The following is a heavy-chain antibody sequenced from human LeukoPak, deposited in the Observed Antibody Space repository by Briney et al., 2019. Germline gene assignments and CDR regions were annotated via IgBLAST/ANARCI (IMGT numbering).Heavy chain of an antibody. CDR3: GKVRNSGYRASLVSSGYYLDY. CDR1: GFTFSSYA. V-gene: IGHV3-23*01. CDR2: ISGSGGST. Sequence: GGSLRLSCAASGFTFSSYAMSWVRQARGKGLEWVSAISGSGGSTYYADSVKRRFTISRDNSKNTLYLQMNSLRAEDTAVYYCGKVRNSGYRASLVSSGYYLDYWGQGTLVTVSS. J-gene: IGHJ4*02. D-gene: IGHD3-22*01.